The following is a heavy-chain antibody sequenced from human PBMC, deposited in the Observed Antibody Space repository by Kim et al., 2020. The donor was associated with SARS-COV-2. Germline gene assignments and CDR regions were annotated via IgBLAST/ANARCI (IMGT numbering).Heavy chain of an antibody. CDR2: T. CDR3: ARALAMPNVDY. D-gene: IGHD2-2*01. J-gene: IGHJ4*02. Sequence: TSHGQKCQGRVTMTRDTSTSTVYMELSSLRSEDTAVYYCARALAMPNVDYWGQGTLVTVSS. V-gene: IGHV1-46*01.